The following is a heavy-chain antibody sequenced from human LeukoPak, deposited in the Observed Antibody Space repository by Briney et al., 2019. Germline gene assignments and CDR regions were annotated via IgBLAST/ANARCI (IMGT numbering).Heavy chain of an antibody. CDR1: GFTFTDYY. V-gene: IGHV3-11*04. J-gene: IGHJ1*01. Sequence: GGSLRLSCAASGFTFTDYYMNWIRHVPGKGLEWLSYISSSGSTIYYADSVKGRFTISRDNSKKTLYLQMNSLRVEDTAVYYCARGDGYNDAEYLQHWGQGTLVTVS. CDR3: ARGDGYNDAEYLQH. D-gene: IGHD5-24*01. CDR2: ISSSGSTI.